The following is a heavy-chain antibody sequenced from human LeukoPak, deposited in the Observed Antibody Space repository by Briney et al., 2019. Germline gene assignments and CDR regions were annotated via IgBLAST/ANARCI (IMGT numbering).Heavy chain of an antibody. D-gene: IGHD5-12*01. CDR1: GYTFTSYY. Sequence: ASVKVSCKASGYTFTSYYIHWMRQAPGQGLEWMGMINPSGGSTSYAQKFQGRVTMTRDTSTSTVYMELSSLKSEDTAVYYCARGVATVSFDYWGQGTLVTVSS. CDR2: INPSGGST. V-gene: IGHV1-46*01. CDR3: ARGVATVSFDY. J-gene: IGHJ4*02.